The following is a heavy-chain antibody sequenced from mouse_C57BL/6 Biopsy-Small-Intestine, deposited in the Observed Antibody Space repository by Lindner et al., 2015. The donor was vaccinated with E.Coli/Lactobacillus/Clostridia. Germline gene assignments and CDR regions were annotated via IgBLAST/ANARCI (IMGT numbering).Heavy chain of an antibody. V-gene: IGHV1-63*01. Sequence: VQLQESGGELVRPGTSVKMSCKASGYTFTDYWIGWAKQRPGHGLEWIGDIYPGGGYTNYNEKFKGKATLTADKSSSTAYMQFSSLTSDDPAIYYCAREETGTNYFDYWGQGTTLTVSS. CDR2: IYPGGGYT. CDR3: AREETGTNYFDY. CDR1: GYTFTDYW. J-gene: IGHJ2*01. D-gene: IGHD4-1*01.